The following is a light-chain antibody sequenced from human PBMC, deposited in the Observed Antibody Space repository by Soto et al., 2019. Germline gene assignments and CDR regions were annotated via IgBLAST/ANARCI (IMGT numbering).Light chain of an antibody. CDR1: GSDVGGYNY. Sequence: QSVLTQPRSVSGSPGQSVTISCTGTGSDVGGYNYVSWYQQYPDKAPKVMIYDVTKRPAGVPDRFSGSKSGNTASLTISGLQADDEADYYCCSYAGSYTYVFGTGTKLTAL. CDR3: CSYAGSYTYV. J-gene: IGLJ1*01. V-gene: IGLV2-11*01. CDR2: DVT.